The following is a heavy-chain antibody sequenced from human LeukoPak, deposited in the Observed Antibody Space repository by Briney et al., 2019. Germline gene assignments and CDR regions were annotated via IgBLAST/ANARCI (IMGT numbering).Heavy chain of an antibody. J-gene: IGHJ5*02. CDR2: IYYSGSN. CDR3: ARGPDVDTGGFDP. D-gene: IGHD5-18*01. V-gene: IGHV4-59*01. Sequence: PSETLSLTCTVSGGSISSYYWSWIRQPPGKGLEWIGYIYYSGSNNYNPSLKSRVTISVDTSKNQFSLKLSSVTAADTAVYYCARGPDVDTGGFDPWGQGTLVTVSS. CDR1: GGSISSYY.